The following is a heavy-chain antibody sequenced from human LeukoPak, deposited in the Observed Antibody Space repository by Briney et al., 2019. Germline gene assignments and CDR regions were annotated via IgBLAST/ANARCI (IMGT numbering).Heavy chain of an antibody. D-gene: IGHD5-18*01. CDR1: GFTFSSYE. Sequence: PGGSLRLSCAASGFTFSSYEMNWVRQAPGKGLEWVSYISGSGTTIYYVDSVKGRFTISRDNSKKSLYLQLNSLRAEDTAVYYCARDPEFSYGYYFDYWGQRTLVTVSS. CDR2: ISGSGTTI. CDR3: ARDPEFSYGYYFDY. V-gene: IGHV3-48*03. J-gene: IGHJ4*02.